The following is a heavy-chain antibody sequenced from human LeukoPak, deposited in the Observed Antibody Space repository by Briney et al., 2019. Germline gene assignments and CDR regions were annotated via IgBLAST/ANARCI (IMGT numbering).Heavy chain of an antibody. V-gene: IGHV6-1*01. CDR2: TYYRSKWYN. D-gene: IGHD3-10*01. Sequence: SQTLSLTCAISGDSVSSNSAAWNWIRQSPSRGLEWLGRTYYRSKWYNDYAVSVKSRITINPDTSKNQSSLQLNSVTPEDTAVYYCARVLMVRGVLGFDPWGQGTLVTVSS. CDR1: GDSVSSNSAA. J-gene: IGHJ5*02. CDR3: ARVLMVRGVLGFDP.